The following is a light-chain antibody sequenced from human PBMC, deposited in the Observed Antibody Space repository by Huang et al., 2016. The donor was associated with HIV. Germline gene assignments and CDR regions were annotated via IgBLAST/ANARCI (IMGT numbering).Light chain of an antibody. Sequence: IQLTQSPSSLSASVGDRVTITCRASQGISSYLAGYQQKPGKSPKLLIYAASTLQSGVPSRLSGSGSGTDFTLTISSLQPEDFATYYCQQLSSYPLTFGGGTKVEIK. V-gene: IGKV1-9*01. J-gene: IGKJ4*01. CDR2: AAS. CDR3: QQLSSYPLT. CDR1: QGISSY.